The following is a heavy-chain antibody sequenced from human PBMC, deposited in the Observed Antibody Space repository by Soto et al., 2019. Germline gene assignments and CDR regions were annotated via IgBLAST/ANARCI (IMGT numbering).Heavy chain of an antibody. CDR3: ARGGYGDYAHGMDV. D-gene: IGHD4-17*01. CDR1: GFTCSSYA. J-gene: IGHJ6*02. CDR2: ISYDGSNK. Sequence: GGSLRLSCAASGFTCSSYAMHWVRQAPGKGLEWVAVISYDGSNKYYADSVKGRFTISRDNSKNTLYLQMNSLRAEDTAVYYCARGGYGDYAHGMDVWGQGTTVTVS. V-gene: IGHV3-30-3*01.